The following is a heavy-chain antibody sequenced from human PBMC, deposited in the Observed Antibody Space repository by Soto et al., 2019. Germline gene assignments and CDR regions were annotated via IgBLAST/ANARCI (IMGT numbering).Heavy chain of an antibody. J-gene: IGHJ3*02. D-gene: IGHD3-22*01. Sequence: SETLSLTCTVSSGSISSYYWSWIRQPPGKGLEWIGYIYYSGSTNYNPSLKSRVTISVDTSKNQFSLKLSSVTAADTAVYYCARVGGDYYDSSGYLRGAFDIWGQGTMVTVSS. V-gene: IGHV4-59*01. CDR1: SGSISSYY. CDR3: ARVGGDYYDSSGYLRGAFDI. CDR2: IYYSGST.